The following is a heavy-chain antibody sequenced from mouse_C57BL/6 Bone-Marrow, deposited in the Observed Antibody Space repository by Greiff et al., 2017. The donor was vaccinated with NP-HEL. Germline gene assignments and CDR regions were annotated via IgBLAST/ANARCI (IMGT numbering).Heavy chain of an antibody. D-gene: IGHD2-1*01. CDR1: GYTFTSYG. CDR2: IYPRSGNT. J-gene: IGHJ3*01. V-gene: IGHV1-81*01. CDR3: ARSTRNLWFAY. Sequence: VQLQESGAELARPGASVKLSCKASGYTFTSYGISWVKQRTGQGLEWIGEIYPRSGNTYYNEKFKGKATLTADKSSSTAYMGLRSLTSEDSAVYFCARSTRNLWFAYWGQGTLVTVSA.